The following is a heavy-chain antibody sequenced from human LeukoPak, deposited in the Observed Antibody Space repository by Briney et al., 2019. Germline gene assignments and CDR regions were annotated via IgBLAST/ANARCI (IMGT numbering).Heavy chain of an antibody. J-gene: IGHJ4*02. CDR1: GGSISSGGYY. V-gene: IGHV4-31*03. D-gene: IGHD3-22*01. CDR2: IYYSVST. CDR3: ARDNYYDSSVDY. Sequence: SETLSLTRTVSGGSISSGGYYWSWIRQHPGKGLEWIGYIYYSVSTYYNPSLKSRVTISVDTSKNQFSLKLSSVTAADTAVYYCARDNYYDSSVDYWGQGTLVTVSS.